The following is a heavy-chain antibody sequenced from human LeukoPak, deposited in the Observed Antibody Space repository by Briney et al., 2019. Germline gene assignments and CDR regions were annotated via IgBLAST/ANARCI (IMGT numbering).Heavy chain of an antibody. CDR2: IYYSGST. CDR1: GDSISNFY. V-gene: IGHV4-39*07. J-gene: IGHJ4*02. Sequence: SETLSLTCTVSGDSISNFYWGWIRQPPGKGLEWIGSIYYSGSTYYNPSLKSRVTISVDTSKNQFSLKLSSVTAADTAVYYCARGEYYYDSSGYYYGYWGQGTLVTVSS. D-gene: IGHD3-22*01. CDR3: ARGEYYYDSSGYYYGY.